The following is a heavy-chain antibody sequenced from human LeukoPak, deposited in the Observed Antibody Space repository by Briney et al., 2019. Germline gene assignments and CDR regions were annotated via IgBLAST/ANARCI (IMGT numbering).Heavy chain of an antibody. J-gene: IGHJ6*04. Sequence: GGSLRLSRAASGVTLSSNYMSGVREARGKGVEWVSVIYRDGSTYYADSVNGRFPISRDNSNNTLYLQMNSLRAEDTAVYYCARDPYYAYVPVWGKGTTVTVSS. CDR3: ARDPYYAYVPV. V-gene: IGHV3-66*02. CDR2: IYRDGST. CDR1: GVTLSSNY. D-gene: IGHD3-16*01.